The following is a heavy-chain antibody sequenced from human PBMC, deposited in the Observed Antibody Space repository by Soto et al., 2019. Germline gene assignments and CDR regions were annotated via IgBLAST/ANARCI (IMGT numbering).Heavy chain of an antibody. CDR1: GFTFSDHY. V-gene: IGHV3-72*01. CDR2: TRNKANGYTT. D-gene: IGHD5-18*01. J-gene: IGHJ4*02. Sequence: EVQVVASGGGLVQPGGSLRLSCAASGFTFSDHYMDWVRQAPGKGLAWVGRTRNKANGYTTEYATSVKGRFTISKDDSKNSLYLQMNSLKTEDTAVYYCARGGRGYSYGYPFDYWGQGTLVTVSS. CDR3: ARGGRGYSYGYPFDY.